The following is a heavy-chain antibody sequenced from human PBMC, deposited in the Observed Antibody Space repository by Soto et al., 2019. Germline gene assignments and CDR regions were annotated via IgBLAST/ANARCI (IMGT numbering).Heavy chain of an antibody. Sequence: QVQLVESGGGVVQPGRSLRLSCAASGFTFSSYGMHWVRQAPGKGLEWVAVIWYDGSNKYYADSVKGRFTISRDNSKNTLYLQMNSLSAEVTAVYYSARDSQFDWLEYYFDYWGQGTLLTVSS. CDR1: GFTFSSYG. V-gene: IGHV3-33*01. D-gene: IGHD3-9*01. CDR3: ARDSQFDWLEYYFDY. J-gene: IGHJ4*02. CDR2: IWYDGSNK.